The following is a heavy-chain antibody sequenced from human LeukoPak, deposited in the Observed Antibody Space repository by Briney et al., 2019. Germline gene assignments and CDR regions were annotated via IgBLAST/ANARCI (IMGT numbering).Heavy chain of an antibody. J-gene: IGHJ3*02. CDR1: GFTFSSYW. CDR2: INSDGSST. CDR3: AKDPLGYCSSTSCPSDAFDI. Sequence: GGSLRLSCAASGFTFSSYWMHWVRQAPGKGLVWVSRINSDGSSTSYADSVKGRFTISRDNAKNTLYLQMNSLRAEDTAVYYCAKDPLGYCSSTSCPSDAFDIWGQGTMVTVSS. D-gene: IGHD2-2*01. V-gene: IGHV3-74*01.